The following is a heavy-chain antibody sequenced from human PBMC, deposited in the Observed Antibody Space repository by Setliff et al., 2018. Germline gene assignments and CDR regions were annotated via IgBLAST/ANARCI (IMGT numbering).Heavy chain of an antibody. CDR2: ISGSGGGT. CDR1: GFTFSSYA. D-gene: IGHD6-19*01. V-gene: IGHV3-23*01. CDR3: ANHNPARWAVTGTPLDY. Sequence: GGSLRLSCAASGFTFSSYAMSWVRQAPGKGLKWVSAISGSGGGTPYADSVKGRFTISRDNSKNALYLQMNSLRAEDTAIYYCANHNPARWAVTGTPLDYWGQGTLVTVSS. J-gene: IGHJ4*02.